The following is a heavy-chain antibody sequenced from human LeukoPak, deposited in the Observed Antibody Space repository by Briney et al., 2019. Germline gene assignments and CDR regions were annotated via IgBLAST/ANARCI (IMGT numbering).Heavy chain of an antibody. CDR1: GGSSSGYY. J-gene: IGHJ6*02. D-gene: IGHD3-22*01. Sequence: SETLSLTCAVYGGSSSGYYWSWIRQPPGKGLEWIGEINHSGSTNYNPSLKSRVTISVDRSKNQFSLKLTSVTAADTAVYYCARGYYYDSSGYEDGMDVWGQGTTVTVSS. CDR2: INHSGST. CDR3: ARGYYYDSSGYEDGMDV. V-gene: IGHV4-34*01.